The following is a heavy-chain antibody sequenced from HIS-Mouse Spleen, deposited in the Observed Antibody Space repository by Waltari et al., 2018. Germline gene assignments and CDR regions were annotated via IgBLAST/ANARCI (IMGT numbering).Heavy chain of an antibody. CDR2: IYYSGST. J-gene: IGHJ2*01. Sequence: QLQLQESGPGLVKPSETLSLTCTVSGGSISSSSYYWGWIRQPPGKGLEWNGSIYYSGSTYYNPALKVRVTISVDTSKNQFSLKLSSVTAADTAVYYCAREIPYSSSWYDWYFDLWGRGTLVTVSS. V-gene: IGHV4-39*07. CDR3: AREIPYSSSWYDWYFDL. D-gene: IGHD6-13*01. CDR1: GGSISSSSYY.